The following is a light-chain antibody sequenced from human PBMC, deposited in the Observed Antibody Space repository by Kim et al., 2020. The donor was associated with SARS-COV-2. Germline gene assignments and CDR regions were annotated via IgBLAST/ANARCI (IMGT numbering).Light chain of an antibody. J-gene: IGKJ4*01. Sequence: VSPGERATLSCRASQSVSSNLAWYQQKPGQAPRLLIYGASTRTTGIPARFSGSGSGTEFTLTISSLQSEDFAVYYCQQYNNWPLTFGGGTKVDIK. CDR3: QQYNNWPLT. CDR1: QSVSSN. CDR2: GAS. V-gene: IGKV3-15*01.